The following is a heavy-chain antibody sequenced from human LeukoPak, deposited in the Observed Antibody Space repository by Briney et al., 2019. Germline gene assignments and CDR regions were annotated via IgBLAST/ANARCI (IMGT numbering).Heavy chain of an antibody. V-gene: IGHV4-4*07. CDR1: GGSISTHY. D-gene: IGHD5-12*01. J-gene: IGHJ4*02. CDR3: VRDRGGYSGYEYGFDY. CDR2: IYTSGST. Sequence: SETLSLTCAVSGGSISTHYWSWIRQPAGKGLEWIGRIYTSGSTNYNPSLKSRVTMSIDMSKNQFSLRLRSVTAADTAVYYCVRDRGGYSGYEYGFDYWGQGTLVTVSS.